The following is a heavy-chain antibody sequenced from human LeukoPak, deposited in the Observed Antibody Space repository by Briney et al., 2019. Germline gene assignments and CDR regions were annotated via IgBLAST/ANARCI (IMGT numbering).Heavy chain of an antibody. CDR1: GGPISCYY. J-gene: IGHJ4*02. CDR3: ARGANWGSSDYLQQ. V-gene: IGHV4-59*01. CDR2: FYYSGST. D-gene: IGHD7-27*01. Sequence: SETLSLTCTVPGGPISCYYWSWIPQPPGRVQGRIGYFYYSGSTHYNPSLKSRVTISVDTSKNLFSLKLSSVTAPDTCVSYGARGANWGSSDYLQQGGQKTRVTVPT.